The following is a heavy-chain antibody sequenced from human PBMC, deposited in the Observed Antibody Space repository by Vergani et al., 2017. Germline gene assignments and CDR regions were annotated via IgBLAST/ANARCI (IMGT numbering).Heavy chain of an antibody. CDR3: ARHRGSGGFFPSSYFYGMDV. D-gene: IGHD3-10*01. CDR2: IHHSGDT. J-gene: IGHJ6*02. CDR1: DSSIMTNPY. V-gene: IGHV4-38-2*01. Sequence: QVQLQESGPGLVKPSETLTLTCDVSDSSIMTNPYWGWFRQSPGKGLEWIGCIHHSGDTHYNSSLKSRVSISIVSSSKFSLSLTSVTAAGTAIYYCARHRGSGGFFPSSYFYGMDVWGHGNTVTVSS.